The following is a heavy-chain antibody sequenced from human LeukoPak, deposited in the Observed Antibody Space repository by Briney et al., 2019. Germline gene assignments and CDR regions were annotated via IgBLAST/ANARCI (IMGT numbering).Heavy chain of an antibody. CDR2: INHSGST. Sequence: PSETLSLTCAVYGGSFSGYYWSWIRQPPGKGLEWIGEINHSGSTNYNPSLKSRVTISVDTFKNQFSLKLSSVTAADTAVYYCARASTRRYNWNYAAWFDPWGQGTLVTVSS. J-gene: IGHJ5*02. CDR3: ARASTRRYNWNYAAWFDP. D-gene: IGHD1-7*01. CDR1: GGSFSGYY. V-gene: IGHV4-34*01.